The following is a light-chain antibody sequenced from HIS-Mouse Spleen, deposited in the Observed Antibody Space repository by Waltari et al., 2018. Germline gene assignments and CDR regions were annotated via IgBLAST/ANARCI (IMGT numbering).Light chain of an antibody. J-gene: IGLJ2*01. CDR3: YSTDSSGNHRV. Sequence: SYELTQPPSVSVSPGQTARITCSGDALPKKYAYWYQQKSGQAPVLVIYKDSKRPPGCPGGFFGSRSGTMATLTISGAQVEDEADYYCYSTDSSGNHRVFGGGTKLTVL. CDR2: KDS. V-gene: IGLV3-10*01. CDR1: ALPKKY.